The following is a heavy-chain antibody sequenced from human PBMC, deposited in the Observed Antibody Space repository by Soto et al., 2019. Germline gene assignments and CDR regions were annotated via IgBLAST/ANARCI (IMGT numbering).Heavy chain of an antibody. Sequence: GASVKVSCKASGGTFSSYAISWVRQAPGQGLEWMGGIIPIFGTANYAQKFQGRVTITADESTSTAYMELSSLRSEDTAVYYCARESYYDSSGYYYNYWGQGTLVTVPS. CDR2: IIPIFGTA. J-gene: IGHJ4*02. CDR3: ARESYYDSSGYYYNY. V-gene: IGHV1-69*13. D-gene: IGHD3-22*01. CDR1: GGTFSSYA.